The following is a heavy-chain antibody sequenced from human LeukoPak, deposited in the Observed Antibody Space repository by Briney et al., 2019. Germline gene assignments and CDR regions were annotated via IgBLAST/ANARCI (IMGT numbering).Heavy chain of an antibody. D-gene: IGHD2-2*02. CDR1: GGSISSSSYY. Sequence: PSETLSLTCTVSGGSISSSSYYWGWIRQPRGKGLEWIGSIYYSGSTYYNPSLKSRVTISVDTSKNQFSLKLSSVTATDTAVFYCARQYTGIDYWGQGTLVTVSS. V-gene: IGHV4-39*01. CDR2: IYYSGST. J-gene: IGHJ4*02. CDR3: ARQYTGIDY.